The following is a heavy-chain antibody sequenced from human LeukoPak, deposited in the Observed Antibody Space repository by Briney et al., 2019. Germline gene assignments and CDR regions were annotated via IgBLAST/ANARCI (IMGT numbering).Heavy chain of an antibody. Sequence: PSETLSLTCAVYGGSFSGYYWSWIRQPPGKGLEWIGEINHSGSTNYNPSLKSRVTISVDTSKNQFSLKLSSVTAADTAVYYCARGHYYDILTGYYMRAFDIWGQGTMVTVSS. CDR3: ARGHYYDILTGYYMRAFDI. CDR1: GGSFSGYY. D-gene: IGHD3-9*01. V-gene: IGHV4-34*01. J-gene: IGHJ3*02. CDR2: INHSGST.